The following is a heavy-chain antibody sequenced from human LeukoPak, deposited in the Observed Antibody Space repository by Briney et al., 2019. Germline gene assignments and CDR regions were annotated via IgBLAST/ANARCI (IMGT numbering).Heavy chain of an antibody. CDR1: GYTFTGYY. D-gene: IGHD3-16*01. J-gene: IGHJ6*03. Sequence: GASVKVSCKASGYTFTGYYMHWVRQAPGQGLEWMGWINPNSGGTNYAQKFQGRVTMTRDTSISTAYMELSRLRSEDTAVYYCARGVGGSDALYYYYYYMDVWGKGTTVTISS. V-gene: IGHV1-2*02. CDR3: ARGVGGSDALYYYYYYMDV. CDR2: INPNSGGT.